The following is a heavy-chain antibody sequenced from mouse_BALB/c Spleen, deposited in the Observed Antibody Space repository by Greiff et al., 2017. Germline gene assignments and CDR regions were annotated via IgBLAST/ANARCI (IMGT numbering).Heavy chain of an antibody. D-gene: IGHD1-1*01. J-gene: IGHJ4*01. CDR3: SRAPYYDGRSAMDY. Sequence: EVQRVESGGGLVKPGGSLKLSCAASGFTFSSYALSWVRQSPEKRLAWVAEISSGGSYTYYPDTVTGRFPISRDNAKNTLYLEMSSLRSEDTAMYYCSRAPYYDGRSAMDYWGQGSSVTVS. V-gene: IGHV5-9-4*01. CDR1: GFTFSSYA. CDR2: ISSGGSYT.